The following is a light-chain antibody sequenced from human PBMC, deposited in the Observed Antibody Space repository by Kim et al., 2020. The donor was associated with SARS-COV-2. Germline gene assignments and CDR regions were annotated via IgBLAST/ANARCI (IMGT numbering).Light chain of an antibody. V-gene: IGKV3-20*01. Sequence: SPGETATLFSTARQSVSSNYLAWYQQTPRHAPSLLIYGASSSATVIPYRFSGSASGTDCTLTISRLEPEYFAVYYCQQYSSSPITFGGGTKVDIK. CDR1: QSVSSNY. CDR2: GAS. J-gene: IGKJ4*01. CDR3: QQYSSSPIT.